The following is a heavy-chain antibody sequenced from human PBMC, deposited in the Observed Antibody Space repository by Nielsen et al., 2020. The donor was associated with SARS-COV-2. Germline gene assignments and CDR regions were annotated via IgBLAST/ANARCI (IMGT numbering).Heavy chain of an antibody. D-gene: IGHD4-11*01. J-gene: IGHJ5*02. V-gene: IGHV3-21*01. CDR3: ARDWDYTSRWFDP. CDR2: ISSSSSYI. CDR1: GFTFSSYS. Sequence: GGSLRLSCAASGFTFSSYSMNWVRQAPGKGLEWVSSISSSSSYIYYADSVKGRFTISRDNAKNSLYLQMNSLRAEDTAVYYCARDWDYTSRWFDPWGQGTLVTVSS.